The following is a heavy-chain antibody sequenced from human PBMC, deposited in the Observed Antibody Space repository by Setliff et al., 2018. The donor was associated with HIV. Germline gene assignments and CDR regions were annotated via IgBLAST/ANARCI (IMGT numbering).Heavy chain of an antibody. Sequence: GGSLRLSCTASGFTFADYTMSWVRQAPGKGLEWVAFIRNKVYGETIEYAASVKGRFTISRDDSESIAYLQMNSLKTEDTAVYYCARESFFVVVPAAIEYWGQGTLVTVSS. CDR3: ARESFFVVVPAAIEY. V-gene: IGHV3-49*04. CDR2: IRNKVYGETI. J-gene: IGHJ4*02. CDR1: GFTFADYT. D-gene: IGHD2-2*01.